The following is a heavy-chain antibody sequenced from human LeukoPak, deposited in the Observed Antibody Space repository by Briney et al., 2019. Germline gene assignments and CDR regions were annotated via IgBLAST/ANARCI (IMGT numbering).Heavy chain of an antibody. D-gene: IGHD4-17*01. CDR1: GFTFSSYG. CDR2: IWYDGSNK. V-gene: IGHV3-33*01. J-gene: IGHJ4*02. CDR3: ARSQNYGGLSPFDY. Sequence: PRGSLRLSCAASGFTFSSYGMHWVRQAPGKGLEWVAVIWYDGSNKYYADSVKGRFTISRDNSKNTLYLQMNSLRAEDTAVYYCARSQNYGGLSPFDYWGQGTLVTVSS.